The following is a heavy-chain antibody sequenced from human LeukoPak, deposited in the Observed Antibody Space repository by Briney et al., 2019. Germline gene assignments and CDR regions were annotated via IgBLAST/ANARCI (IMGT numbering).Heavy chain of an antibody. Sequence: GGSLRLSCAASGFTFSSYAMHWVRQAPGKGLEYVSAISSNGGSTFYANSVKGRFIISRDTSKNTLYLQMGSLRADDMAVYYCVRVSGSYGYWGQGTLVTVSS. V-gene: IGHV3-64*01. CDR3: VRVSGSYGY. CDR1: GFTFSSYA. CDR2: ISSNGGST. J-gene: IGHJ4*02. D-gene: IGHD1-26*01.